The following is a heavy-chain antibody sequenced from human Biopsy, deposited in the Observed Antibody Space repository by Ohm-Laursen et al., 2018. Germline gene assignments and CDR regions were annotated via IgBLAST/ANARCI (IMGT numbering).Heavy chain of an antibody. CDR1: GFSFDNYA. J-gene: IGHJ4*02. Sequence: SLRLSRAASGFSFDNYAMNWVRQAPGQGLERVSTISGSGGSTYYADSVKGRFTISRDASKNNLYLLMNILRAEDKAMYYCAKGGYCTTTSCYMDLDYWGQGTRVTVSS. V-gene: IGHV3-23*01. CDR2: ISGSGGST. D-gene: IGHD2-2*02. CDR3: AKGGYCTTTSCYMDLDY.